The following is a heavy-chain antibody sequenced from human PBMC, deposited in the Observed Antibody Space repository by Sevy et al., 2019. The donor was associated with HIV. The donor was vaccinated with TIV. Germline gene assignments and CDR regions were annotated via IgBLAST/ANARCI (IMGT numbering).Heavy chain of an antibody. Sequence: ASVKVSCKASGYTFTSYGISWVRQAPGQGLEWMGWISAYNGNTNYAQKLQGRVTMTTDTSTSTAYMELRSLRSDDTAVYYCAREGLRSSSPYYFDYWGQGTLVTVSS. V-gene: IGHV1-18*04. J-gene: IGHJ4*02. CDR2: ISAYNGNT. CDR1: GYTFTSYG. D-gene: IGHD6-6*01. CDR3: AREGLRSSSPYYFDY.